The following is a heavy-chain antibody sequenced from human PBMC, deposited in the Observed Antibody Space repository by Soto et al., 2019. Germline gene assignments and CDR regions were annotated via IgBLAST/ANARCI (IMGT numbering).Heavy chain of an antibody. CDR1: GFTFSSYA. D-gene: IGHD2-2*03. V-gene: IGHV3-23*01. J-gene: IGHJ4*02. CDR3: AKDGYCSSTRCSVPYYFDY. Sequence: EVQLLESGGGLVQPGGSVRLSCAASGFTFSSYAMSWVRQAPGKGLERVSAISGSDGSTYYADSVKGRFTISRDNSKNTLYLQMNSLRAEDTAVYYCAKDGYCSSTRCSVPYYFDYWGQGTLVTVSS. CDR2: ISGSDGST.